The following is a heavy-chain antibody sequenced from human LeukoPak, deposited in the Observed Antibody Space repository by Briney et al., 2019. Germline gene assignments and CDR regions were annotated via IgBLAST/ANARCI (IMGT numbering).Heavy chain of an antibody. D-gene: IGHD2-15*01. CDR3: AAYCSGGSCYSYTMQAFDI. CDR2: INPNIGGT. J-gene: IGHJ3*02. Sequence: ASLKVSCKASGYTFTGDYMHWVRQAPGQGLEWMGWINPNIGGTNYAQKFQGRVTMTRDPSISTAYMELTRLRSDDTAVYYCAAYCSGGSCYSYTMQAFDIWGQGTMVTVSS. CDR1: GYTFTGDY. V-gene: IGHV1-2*02.